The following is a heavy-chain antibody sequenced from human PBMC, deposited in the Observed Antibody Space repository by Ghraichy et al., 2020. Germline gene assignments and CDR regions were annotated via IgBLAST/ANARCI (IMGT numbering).Heavy chain of an antibody. Sequence: SETLSLTCTVSGGSIRSDYWSWIRQPPGKGLEWIGYIYNTGSADYNPSLKSRVTISVDTSKNQFSLKLSSVTAADTAVYYCARHRGLYDSSGFFDYWGQGTLVTVSS. V-gene: IGHV4-59*08. CDR1: GGSIRSDY. CDR2: IYNTGSA. D-gene: IGHD3-22*01. J-gene: IGHJ4*02. CDR3: ARHRGLYDSSGFFDY.